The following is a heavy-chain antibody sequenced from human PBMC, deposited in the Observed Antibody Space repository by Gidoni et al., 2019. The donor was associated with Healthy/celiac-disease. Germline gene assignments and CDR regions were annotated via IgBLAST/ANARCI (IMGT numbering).Heavy chain of an antibody. CDR2: ISSNGGST. V-gene: IGHV3-64*01. CDR3: ARALAYGDYVGYYYYGMDV. D-gene: IGHD4-17*01. CDR1: GLPFSSYA. Sequence: EVQLVESGGGLVQPGGSLSLSCAASGLPFSSYAVHWVRQAPGKGLEYVSAISSNGGSTYYANSVKGRFTISRDNSKNTLYLQMGSLRAEDMAVYYCARALAYGDYVGYYYYGMDVWGQGTTVTVSS. J-gene: IGHJ6*02.